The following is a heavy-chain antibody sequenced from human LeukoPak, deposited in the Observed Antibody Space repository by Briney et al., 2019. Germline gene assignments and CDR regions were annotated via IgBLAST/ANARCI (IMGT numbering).Heavy chain of an antibody. D-gene: IGHD6-13*01. Sequence: PSETLSLTCTVSGGXISSYYWSWIRQPPGKGLEWIGYIYYSGSTNYNPSLKSRVTISVDTSKNQFSLKLSSVTAADTAVYYCARRGSSWYSGWFDPWGQGTLVTVSS. J-gene: IGHJ5*02. CDR1: GGXISSYY. CDR2: IYYSGST. V-gene: IGHV4-59*08. CDR3: ARRGSSWYSGWFDP.